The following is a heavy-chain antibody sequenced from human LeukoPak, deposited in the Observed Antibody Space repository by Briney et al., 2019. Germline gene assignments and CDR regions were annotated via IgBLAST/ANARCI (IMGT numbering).Heavy chain of an antibody. V-gene: IGHV4-59*01. Sequence: PSETLSLTCTVSGGSIRSYYWSWIRQPPGKGLEWIGYIYWSGRTHYNPSLKSRVTISVDTSKNEFSLNLSSVTAADTAVYYCARQGVDGGNSAWGQGTLVTVSS. CDR2: IYWSGRT. J-gene: IGHJ5*02. CDR3: ARQGVDGGNSA. CDR1: GGSIRSYY. D-gene: IGHD4-23*01.